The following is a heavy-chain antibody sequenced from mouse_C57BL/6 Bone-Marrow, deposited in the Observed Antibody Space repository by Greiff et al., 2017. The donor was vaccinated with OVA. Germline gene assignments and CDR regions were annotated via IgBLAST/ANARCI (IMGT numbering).Heavy chain of an antibody. J-gene: IGHJ2*01. CDR3: SRGYLYCVDY. CDR2: IDPSDSYT. V-gene: IGHV1-69*01. CDR1: GYTFTSYW. D-gene: IGHD2-2*01. Sequence: QVQLQQPGAELVMPGASVKLSCKASGYTFTSYWMHWVKQRPGQGLEWIGKIDPSDSYTNYNQKFKGKSTLTVDKSSSTAYMQLSSLTSEDSAVYYCSRGYLYCVDYWGQGTTLTVSS.